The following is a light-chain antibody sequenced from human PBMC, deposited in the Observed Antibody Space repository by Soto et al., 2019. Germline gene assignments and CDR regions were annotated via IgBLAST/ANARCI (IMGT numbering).Light chain of an antibody. CDR1: QSVSIH. Sequence: ETVMTQSPGTLSVSLGERATLSCRASQSVSIHLAWYQQKPGQAPRLLIYDTSTRATGIPARFSGSGSGTEFTLTISSLQSDDVAVYYCQQYYRAPRTFGQGTKVE. CDR2: DTS. J-gene: IGKJ2*01. CDR3: QQYYRAPRT. V-gene: IGKV3-15*01.